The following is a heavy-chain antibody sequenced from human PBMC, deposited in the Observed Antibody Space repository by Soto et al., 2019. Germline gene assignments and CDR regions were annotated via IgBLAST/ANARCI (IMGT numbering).Heavy chain of an antibody. V-gene: IGHV3-74*01. J-gene: IGHJ5*02. Sequence: GGSLRLSCVASGFTFSSYWMPWVRQAPGKGLVWVSCIKSDGSSTNYADSVKGRFTISRDNAKNTLYLQMNSLRVDDTAVYYCARSDWFDPWGQGTLVTVSS. CDR2: IKSDGSST. CDR1: GFTFSSYW. CDR3: ARSDWFDP.